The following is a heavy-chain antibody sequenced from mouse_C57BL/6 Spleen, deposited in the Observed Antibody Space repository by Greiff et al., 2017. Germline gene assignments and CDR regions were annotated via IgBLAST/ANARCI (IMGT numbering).Heavy chain of an antibody. D-gene: IGHD2-1*01. CDR1: GYAFSSYW. Sequence: QVQLQQSGAELVKPGASVKISCKASGYAFSSYWMNWVKQRPGKGLEWIGQIYPGDGDTNYNGKFKGKATLTADKSSSTAYMQLSSLTSEDSAVYFCARGGYGNYPYAMDYWGQGTSVTVSS. CDR3: ARGGYGNYPYAMDY. V-gene: IGHV1-80*01. CDR2: IYPGDGDT. J-gene: IGHJ4*01.